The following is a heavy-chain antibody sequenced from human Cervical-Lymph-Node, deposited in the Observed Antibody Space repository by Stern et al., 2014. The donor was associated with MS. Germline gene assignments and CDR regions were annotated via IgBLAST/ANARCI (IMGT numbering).Heavy chain of an antibody. J-gene: IGHJ4*02. V-gene: IGHV3-33*01. CDR2: IGHDGSNE. D-gene: IGHD3-16*01. CDR3: ARDPNGYAYGLGD. Sequence: VQLVQSGGGVVQPGRSLRLSCAASGFTFSSFPIHWVRQAPGKGLEWVAIIGHDGSNEHYADSVKGRFTVSRDNSNDTVYLQMNSLRAEDTAIYYCARDPNGYAYGLGDWCQGALVTVSS. CDR1: GFTFSSFP.